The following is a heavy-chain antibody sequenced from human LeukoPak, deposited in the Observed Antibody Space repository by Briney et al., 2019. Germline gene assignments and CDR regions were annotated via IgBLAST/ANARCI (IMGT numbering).Heavy chain of an antibody. D-gene: IGHD3-22*01. CDR1: GGTFSSYA. Sequence: SVKVSCKASGGTFSSYAISWVRQAPGQGLEWMGRIIPILGIANYAQKFQGRVTITADKSTSTAYMELSSLRSEDTAVYYCAILKDYYDSSGYYNPLDYWGQGTLVTVSS. CDR3: AILKDYYDSSGYYNPLDY. CDR2: IIPILGIA. V-gene: IGHV1-69*04. J-gene: IGHJ4*02.